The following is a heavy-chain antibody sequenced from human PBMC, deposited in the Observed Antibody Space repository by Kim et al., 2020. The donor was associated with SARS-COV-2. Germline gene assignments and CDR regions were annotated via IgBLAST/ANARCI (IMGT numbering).Heavy chain of an antibody. V-gene: IGHV3-48*03. CDR3: ARNFAPYCGGDCGPEDAFDI. CDR2: ISSSGSTI. J-gene: IGHJ3*02. CDR1: GFTFSSYE. Sequence: GGSLRLSCAASGFTFSSYEMNWVRQAPGKGLEWVSYISSSGSTIYYADSVKGRFTISRDNAKNSLYLQMNSLRAEDTAVYYCARNFAPYCGGDCGPEDAFDIWGQGTMVTVSS. D-gene: IGHD2-21*02.